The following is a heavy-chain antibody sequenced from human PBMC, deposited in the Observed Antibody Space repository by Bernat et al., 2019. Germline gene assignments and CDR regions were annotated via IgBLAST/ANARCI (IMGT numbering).Heavy chain of an antibody. Sequence: EVQLVESGGGLVQPGGSLRLSCSASGFTVSSKYMSWVRQAPGKLLEWVSVIQSGGNTYYADSVKVRFTISRDNSKNTLFLQMNSLRAEETAVYYCVRGYCSGGSCSYFDYWGQGILVTVSS. CDR2: IQSGGNT. D-gene: IGHD2-15*01. V-gene: IGHV3-66*01. CDR3: VRGYCSGGSCSYFDY. CDR1: GFTVSSKY. J-gene: IGHJ4*02.